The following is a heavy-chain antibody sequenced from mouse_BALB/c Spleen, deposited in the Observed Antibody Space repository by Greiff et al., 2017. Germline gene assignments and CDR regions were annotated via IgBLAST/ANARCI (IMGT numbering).Heavy chain of an antibody. CDR3: ARGGNGNCGGFAD. J-gene: IGHJ3*01. Sequence: VQLQQSGAELVRPGTSVKVSCKASGYAFANYLIEWVKQRPGQGLEWIGVFNPGSGGTKYNEKFKGKATLTADKSSSTAYMQLSSLTSDDSAVYFCARGGNGNCGGFADWGQGTLVTVSA. CDR2: FNPGSGGT. V-gene: IGHV1-54*01. D-gene: IGHD2-1*01. CDR1: GYAFANYL.